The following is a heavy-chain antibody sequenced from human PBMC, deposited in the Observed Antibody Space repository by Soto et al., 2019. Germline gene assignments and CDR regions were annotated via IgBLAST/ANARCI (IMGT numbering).Heavy chain of an antibody. V-gene: IGHV3-33*01. J-gene: IGHJ6*02. Sequence: QVQLVESGGGVVQPGRSLRLSCAASGFTFSSYGMHWVRQAPGKGLEWVAVIWYDGSNKYYADSVKGRFTISRDNSKNTLYLQMNSLRAEDTAVYYCARGGAGAARPHYYYGMDVWGQGTTVTVSS. CDR3: ARGGAGAARPHYYYGMDV. CDR1: GFTFSSYG. D-gene: IGHD6-6*01. CDR2: IWYDGSNK.